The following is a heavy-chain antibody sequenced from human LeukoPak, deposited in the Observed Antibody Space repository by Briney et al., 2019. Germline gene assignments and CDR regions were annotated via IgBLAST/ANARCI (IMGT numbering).Heavy chain of an antibody. CDR1: GFTFSGYW. CDR2: LNSDGTTI. J-gene: IGHJ4*02. Sequence: PGGSLRLSCVASGFTFSGYWMHWVRQAPGMGLVWVSRLNSDGTTINYADSVKGRFTISRDNAKNILYLQMDSLRVEDTAVYYCVKGHTGTIFGVVPVNPLGYWGQGTLVTVSS. CDR3: VKGHTGTIFGVVPVNPLGY. V-gene: IGHV3-74*01. D-gene: IGHD3-3*01.